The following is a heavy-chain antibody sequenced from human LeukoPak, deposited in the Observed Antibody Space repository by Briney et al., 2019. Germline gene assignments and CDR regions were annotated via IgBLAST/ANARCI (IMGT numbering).Heavy chain of an antibody. CDR3: AKDFVGRAFDI. J-gene: IGHJ3*02. Sequence: PGGSLRLSCAASGFTFSSFVMSWVRQAPGKGLEWVSTISGSGGNTYYADSVKGRFTISRDNSKNTLCLQMNSLRAEDTAVYYCAKDFVGRAFDIWGQGTMVTVSS. CDR1: GFTFSSFV. V-gene: IGHV3-23*01. CDR2: ISGSGGNT. D-gene: IGHD2-21*01.